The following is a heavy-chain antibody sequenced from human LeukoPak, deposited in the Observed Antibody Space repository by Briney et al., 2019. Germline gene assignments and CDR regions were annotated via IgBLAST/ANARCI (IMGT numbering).Heavy chain of an antibody. CDR1: GGSISSGGYY. J-gene: IGHJ5*02. CDR3: AREDLSQYCSGGSRYSSNWFDP. Sequence: SETLSLTCTVSGGSISSGGYYWSWIRQHPGKGLEWIGYIYYSGSTYYNPSLKSRVTISVDTSKNQFSLKLSSVTAADTAVYYCAREDLSQYCSGGSRYSSNWFDPWGQGTLVTVSS. CDR2: IYYSGST. D-gene: IGHD2-15*01. V-gene: IGHV4-31*03.